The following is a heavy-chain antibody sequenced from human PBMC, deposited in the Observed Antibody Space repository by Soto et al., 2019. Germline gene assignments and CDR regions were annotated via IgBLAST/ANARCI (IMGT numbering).Heavy chain of an antibody. CDR1: GYTFTGYY. V-gene: IGHV1-2*04. CDR2: INPNSGGT. CDR3: AGGQYRLSLSYSYYHVLEV. J-gene: IGHJ6*02. D-gene: IGHD2-2*01. Sequence: ASVKVSCKASGYTFTGYYMHWVRQAPGQGLEWMGWINPNSGGTNYAQQFQGWVTMTRDTSISTAYMELSRLRSDDTAVYYCAGGQYRLSLSYSYYHVLEVWGQGTTVTVSS.